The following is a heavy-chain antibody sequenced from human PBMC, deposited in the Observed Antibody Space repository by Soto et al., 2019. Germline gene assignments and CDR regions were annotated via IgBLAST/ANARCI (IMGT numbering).Heavy chain of an antibody. D-gene: IGHD5-12*01. J-gene: IGHJ6*03. V-gene: IGHV3-23*01. CDR2: ISGSGGST. Sequence: GGSLRLSCAASGFTFSSYAMSWVRQAPGKGLEWVSAISGSGGSTYYADSVKGRFTISRDNSKNTLYLQMNSLRAEDTAVYYCAKGPLGGGYGQGETYYYYYMDVWGKGTTVTVSS. CDR3: AKGPLGGGYGQGETYYYYYMDV. CDR1: GFTFSSYA.